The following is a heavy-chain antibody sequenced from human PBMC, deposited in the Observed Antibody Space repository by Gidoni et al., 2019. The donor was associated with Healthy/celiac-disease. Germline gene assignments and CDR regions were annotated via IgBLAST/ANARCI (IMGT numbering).Heavy chain of an antibody. CDR2: ISYDGSNK. J-gene: IGHJ4*02. CDR1: GFTFSSYG. Sequence: QVQLVESGGGVVQPGRSLRLSCAASGFTFSSYGMHWVRQAPGKGLEWVAVISYDGSNKYYADSVKGRFTISRDNSKNTLYLQMNSLRAEDTAVYYCAKGVSRGSLAAQYWGQGTLVTVSS. D-gene: IGHD6-13*01. V-gene: IGHV3-30*18. CDR3: AKGVSRGSLAAQY.